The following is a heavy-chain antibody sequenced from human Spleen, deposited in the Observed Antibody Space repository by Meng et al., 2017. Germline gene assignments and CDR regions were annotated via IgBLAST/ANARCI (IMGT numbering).Heavy chain of an antibody. Sequence: QVHLQESGPGLVQPSGTLSLTCAVSGDSISSINWWSWVRQPPGKGLEWIGEIYHTGTTNYNPSLESRVTISVDTSKNQFSLKMKSVTAADTAVYYCARQSVTAIPFDYWGPGALVTVSS. CDR1: GDSISSINW. CDR3: ARQSVTAIPFDY. V-gene: IGHV4-4*02. J-gene: IGHJ4*02. D-gene: IGHD2-21*02. CDR2: IYHTGTT.